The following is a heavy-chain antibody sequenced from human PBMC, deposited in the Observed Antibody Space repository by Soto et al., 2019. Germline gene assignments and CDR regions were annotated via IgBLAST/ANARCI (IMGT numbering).Heavy chain of an antibody. CDR3: AKSRSLSTVTTGED. Sequence: QVQLVESGGGVVQPGRSLRLSCAASGFTFSSYAMHWVRQAPGKGLEWVAVISYDGSNKYYADSVKGRFTISRDNSKNTLYLQMNSLRAEDTAVYYCAKSRSLSTVTTGEDWGQGTLVTVSS. V-gene: IGHV3-30-3*02. J-gene: IGHJ4*02. CDR2: ISYDGSNK. D-gene: IGHD4-17*01. CDR1: GFTFSSYA.